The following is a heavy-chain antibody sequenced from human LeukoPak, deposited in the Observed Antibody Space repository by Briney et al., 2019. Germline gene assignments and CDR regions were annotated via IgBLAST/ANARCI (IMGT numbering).Heavy chain of an antibody. Sequence: SETLSLTCTVSGGSISSGSSYWSWIRQPAGKGLEWIGHIYTSGTTNYNPSLKSRVTISVDTSKTQFSLKLSSVTAADTAVYYCARDIYGDYEGAFDYWGQGTLVTVSS. V-gene: IGHV4-61*09. CDR3: ARDIYGDYEGAFDY. CDR1: GGSISSGSSY. CDR2: IYTSGTT. J-gene: IGHJ4*02. D-gene: IGHD4-17*01.